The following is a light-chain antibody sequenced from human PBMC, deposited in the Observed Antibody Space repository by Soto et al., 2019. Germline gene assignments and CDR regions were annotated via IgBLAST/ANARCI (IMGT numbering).Light chain of an antibody. Sequence: QSVLTQPRSVSGSPGQSVAISCTGTSSDVGGYNYVSWYQQHPGKAPKVMIYDVSKRPSGVPDRFSGSKSGNTASLTISGLQTEDEADYYYCSYAGGPYVFGTGTKVTVL. CDR1: SSDVGGYNY. V-gene: IGLV2-11*01. J-gene: IGLJ1*01. CDR2: DVS. CDR3: CSYAGGPYV.